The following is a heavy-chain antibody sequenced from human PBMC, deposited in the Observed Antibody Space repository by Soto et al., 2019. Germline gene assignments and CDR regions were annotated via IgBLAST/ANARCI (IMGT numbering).Heavy chain of an antibody. CDR1: GYTFTSYY. V-gene: IGHV1-46*01. CDR2: INPSGGST. D-gene: IGHD3-22*01. J-gene: IGHJ4*02. Sequence: AASVKVSCKASGYTFTSYYMHWVRQAPGQGLEWMGIINPSGGSTSYAQKFQGRVTMTRDTSTSTVYMELSSLRSEDTAVYYCARAGHYYDSSGYDDFDYWGQGTLVTVSS. CDR3: ARAGHYYDSSGYDDFDY.